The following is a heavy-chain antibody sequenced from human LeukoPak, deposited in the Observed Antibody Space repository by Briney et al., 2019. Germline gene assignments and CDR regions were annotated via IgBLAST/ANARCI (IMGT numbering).Heavy chain of an antibody. CDR1: GYTFTGYY. CDR3: ARTRGEMAQHELDY. CDR2: INPNSGGT. V-gene: IGHV1-2*02. Sequence: GASVKVSCKASGYTFTGYYMHWVRQAPGQGLEWMGWINPNSGGTTYEQKFQGRVTMTRDTSISTAYMELSRLRSDDTAVYYCARTRGEMAQHELDYWGQGTLVTVTS. J-gene: IGHJ4*02. D-gene: IGHD5-24*01.